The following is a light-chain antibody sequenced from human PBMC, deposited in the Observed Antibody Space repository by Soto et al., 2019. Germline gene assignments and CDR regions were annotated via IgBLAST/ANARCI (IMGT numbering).Light chain of an antibody. V-gene: IGKV3-20*01. CDR3: QQYGSSLRT. J-gene: IGKJ1*01. Sequence: EIVLTQSPGTLSLSPGERATLSCRASQSVSSTYLAWYQQKPGQAPRLLIYGASSRATGIPDRFSGSGSGTDFTLTISRLEPEDLAVYYCQQYGSSLRTFGQGTTVEIK. CDR2: GAS. CDR1: QSVSSTY.